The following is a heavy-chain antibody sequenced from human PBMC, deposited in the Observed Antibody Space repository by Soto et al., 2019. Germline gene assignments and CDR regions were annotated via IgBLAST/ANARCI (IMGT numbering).Heavy chain of an antibody. CDR3: ARALRKMGYCSGGSCYLESYYYYMDV. CDR1: GYTFTSYD. CDR2: MNPNSGNT. V-gene: IGHV1-8*01. Sequence: ASVKVSCKASGYTFTSYDINWGRQANGQGLEGMGWMNPNSGNTGYAQKFQGRVTMTRNTSISTAYMELSSLRSEDTAVYYCARALRKMGYCSGGSCYLESYYYYMDVWGKGTTVTVSS. J-gene: IGHJ6*03. D-gene: IGHD2-15*01.